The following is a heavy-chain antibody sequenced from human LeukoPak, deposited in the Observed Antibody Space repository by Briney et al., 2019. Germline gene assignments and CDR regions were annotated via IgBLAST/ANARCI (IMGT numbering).Heavy chain of an antibody. Sequence: PSETLSLTCTVSAGSINSYYWSWIRQPPGKGLEWIGYIYYSGSTNYNPSLKSRVTISVDTSKNQFSLKLSSVTAADTAVYYCARQWELRGSFDPWGQGTLVTVSS. CDR2: IYYSGST. CDR1: AGSINSYY. D-gene: IGHD1-26*01. V-gene: IGHV4-59*08. CDR3: ARQWELRGSFDP. J-gene: IGHJ5*02.